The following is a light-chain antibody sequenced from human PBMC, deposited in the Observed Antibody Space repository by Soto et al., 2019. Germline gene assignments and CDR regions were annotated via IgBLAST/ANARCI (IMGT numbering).Light chain of an antibody. CDR3: QSYDNNLTDPVV. J-gene: IGLJ2*01. CDR2: GNI. Sequence: QSVLTQPPSVSGAPGQRVTISCTGTASNIGAGYDVHWYQQLPGTAPKLLIYGNINRPSGVPDRFSASKSGASASLAITGLQDEDEADYYCQSYDNNLTDPVVFGGGTKLTVL. V-gene: IGLV1-40*01. CDR1: ASNIGAGYD.